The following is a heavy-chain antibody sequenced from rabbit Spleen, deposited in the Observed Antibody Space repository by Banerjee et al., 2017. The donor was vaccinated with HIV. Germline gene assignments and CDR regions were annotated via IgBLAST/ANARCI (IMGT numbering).Heavy chain of an antibody. CDR1: GFSFSSSDY. CDR2: IAGSSSGFT. V-gene: IGHV1S40*01. D-gene: IGHD1-1*01. CDR3: ARDLTDVIGWNFKL. J-gene: IGHJ4*01. Sequence: QSLEESGGDLVKPGASLTLTCKASGFSFSSSDYMCWVRQAPGKGLEWIACIAGSSSGFTYSATWAKGRFTCSKTSSTTVTLQMTSLTAADTATYFCARDLTDVIGWNFKLWGQGTLVTVS.